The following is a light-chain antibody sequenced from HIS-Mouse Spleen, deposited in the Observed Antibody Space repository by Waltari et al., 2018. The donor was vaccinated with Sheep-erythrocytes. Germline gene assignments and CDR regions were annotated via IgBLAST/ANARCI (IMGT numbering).Light chain of an antibody. J-gene: IGLJ3*02. CDR1: RSDVGSYNL. Sequence: QSALTQPASVSGSPGQSTTISCTGTRSDVGSYNLVSCYQQHPGKAPKLMIYEGSKRPSGVSNRFSGSKSGNTASLTISGLQAEDEADYYCCSYAGSSTPWVFGGGTKLTVL. CDR2: EGS. CDR3: CSYAGSSTPWV. V-gene: IGLV2-23*01.